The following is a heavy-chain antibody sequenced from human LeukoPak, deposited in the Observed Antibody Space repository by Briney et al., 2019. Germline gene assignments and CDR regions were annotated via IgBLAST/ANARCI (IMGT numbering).Heavy chain of an antibody. J-gene: IGHJ5*02. Sequence: PGGSLRLSCAASGFTFSSYAMSWVRQAPGKGLEWVSAISGSGGSTYYADSVKGRFTISRDNSKNTLYLQMNSLRAEDTAVYYCAKDVGWRSGWYRDDNWFDPWGQGTLVTVSS. CDR3: AKDVGWRSGWYRDDNWFDP. V-gene: IGHV3-23*01. D-gene: IGHD6-19*01. CDR1: GFTFSSYA. CDR2: ISGSGGST.